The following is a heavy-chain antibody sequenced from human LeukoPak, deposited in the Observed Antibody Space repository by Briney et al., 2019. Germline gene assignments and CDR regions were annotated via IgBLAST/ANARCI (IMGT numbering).Heavy chain of an antibody. CDR2: IYPGDSDP. V-gene: IGHV5-51*01. Sequence: GAPLKTSCNGSGSSLTSYWIGWVRPMPGGGLQWTGIIYPGDSDPSYSPSFQGQVTISADKSISTAYLQWSSLKASDTAMYYCARSTQAVLFDAFDIWGQGTMVTVSS. J-gene: IGHJ3*02. D-gene: IGHD2/OR15-2a*01. CDR3: ARSTQAVLFDAFDI. CDR1: GSSLTSYW.